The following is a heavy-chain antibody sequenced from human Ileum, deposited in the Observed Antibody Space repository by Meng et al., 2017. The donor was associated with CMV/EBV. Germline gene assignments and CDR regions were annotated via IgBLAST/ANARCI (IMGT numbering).Heavy chain of an antibody. CDR1: GGSISSSHYY. Sequence: VSGGSISSSHYYLGWIRQPPGKGLEWIGTIYYSGSTYYNPSLNSRVTISVDTSKNQFSLKLSSVTAADTAVYYCARDSSSGWQFDYWGQGTLVTVSS. CDR3: ARDSSSGWQFDY. D-gene: IGHD6-19*01. V-gene: IGHV4-39*07. J-gene: IGHJ4*02. CDR2: IYYSGST.